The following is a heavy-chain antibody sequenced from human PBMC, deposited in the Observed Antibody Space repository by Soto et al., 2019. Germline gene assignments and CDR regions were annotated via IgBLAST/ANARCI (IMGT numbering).Heavy chain of an antibody. CDR1: GFTFSTYG. Sequence: GGSLRLSCADFGFTFSTYGMHWVRQAPGKGLEWVAVISYDEVNKFYVDSVEGRFTISRDNSKNTLYLQMNNLRAEDTAVYYCAKDLKGHDDRSGYYLDFYYGMDVWGQGTTVTVSS. V-gene: IGHV3-30*18. CDR3: AKDLKGHDDRSGYYLDFYYGMDV. J-gene: IGHJ6*02. CDR2: ISYDEVNK. D-gene: IGHD3-22*01.